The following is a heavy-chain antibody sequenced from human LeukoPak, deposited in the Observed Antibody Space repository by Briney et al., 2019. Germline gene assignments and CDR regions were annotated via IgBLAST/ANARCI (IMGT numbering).Heavy chain of an antibody. CDR1: GYTFTGYY. D-gene: IGHD3-10*01. J-gene: IGHJ4*02. CDR3: ARDPYGSGSYYLDY. Sequence: ASVKVSCKASGYTFTGYYMHWVRQAPGQGLEWMGWINPNSGGTNYAQKFQGRVTLTRDTSTSTVYMELSSLRSEDTAVYYCARDPYGSGSYYLDYWGQGTLVTVSS. V-gene: IGHV1-2*02. CDR2: INPNSGGT.